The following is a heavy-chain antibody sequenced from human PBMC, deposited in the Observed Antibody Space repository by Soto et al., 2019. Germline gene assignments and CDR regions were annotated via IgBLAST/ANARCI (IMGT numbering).Heavy chain of an antibody. Sequence: EVQLVESGGGLDQQGGSLRLSCAASGFSFSSYWMHWVRQAPGSGLVWVSRLNSDGTDTDYADSVKGRFTISRDTAKDTLYLQMNSLRTEDTAVYYCARELTAFGMDVWGQGTTVTVSS. V-gene: IGHV3-74*01. CDR2: LNSDGTDT. J-gene: IGHJ6*02. CDR1: GFSFSSYW. CDR3: ARELTAFGMDV. D-gene: IGHD3-9*01.